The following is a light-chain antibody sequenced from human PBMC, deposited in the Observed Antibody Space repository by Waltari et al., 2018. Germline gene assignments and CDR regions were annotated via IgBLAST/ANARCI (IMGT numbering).Light chain of an antibody. CDR1: GHALDGSEF. V-gene: IGLV2-14*03. Sequence: QSALTPPSSVSGSPGPSIPIPFPGIGHALDGSEFVFWYQHHPGKGPRVIIYDVTNRPSGISDRFSASKSANTASLTISGLQPEDEGDYYCTSQTRDGVVLFGGGTQVTVL. CDR3: TSQTRDGVVL. J-gene: IGLJ3*02. CDR2: DVT.